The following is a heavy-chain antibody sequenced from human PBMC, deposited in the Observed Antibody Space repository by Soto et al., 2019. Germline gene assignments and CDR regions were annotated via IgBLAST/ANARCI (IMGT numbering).Heavy chain of an antibody. CDR1: GDSITSNAW. D-gene: IGHD3-10*01. Sequence: SETLSLTCGVSGDSITSNAWWSWVRQPPGKGLEWIGEMYHSGSANYNPSLKGRVTISVDKSKNQFSLKLRSVTAADTAVYYCARAYGSGSYFSSSYSRGKTYGSLDYWGPGTLVTLSS. J-gene: IGHJ4*02. CDR3: ARAYGSGSYFSSSYSRGKTYGSLDY. V-gene: IGHV4-4*02. CDR2: MYHSGSA.